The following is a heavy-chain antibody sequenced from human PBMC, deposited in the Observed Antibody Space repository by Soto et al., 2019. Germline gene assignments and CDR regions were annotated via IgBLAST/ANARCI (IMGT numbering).Heavy chain of an antibody. D-gene: IGHD1-7*01. CDR2: LNTYGNT. CDR3: GRESGETWDYEAS. CDR1: EGSSSSYR. J-gene: IGHJ5*02. V-gene: IGHV4-4*07. Sequence: SETLSLRWSVAEGSSSSYRWSWIRQPAGKGLEWIGRLNTYGNTHYNPSLKSRVTVSVDTSRNQFFLTLRSVTAADSAVYHCGRESGETWDYEASWGQGTPVTVSS.